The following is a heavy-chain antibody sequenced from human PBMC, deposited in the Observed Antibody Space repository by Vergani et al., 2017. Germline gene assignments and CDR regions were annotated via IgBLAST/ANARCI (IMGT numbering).Heavy chain of an antibody. CDR2: ISVYNGNR. V-gene: IGHV1-18*01. CDR1: GYTFSSYG. Sequence: QVQLVQSGAEVKKPGASVKVPCKASGYTFSSYGISWVRQAPGQGLEWMGWISVYNGNRKYAKRLQGRVTMTTDTSTSTAYMELRSLRSDDTAVYYCAREIAHDTIFGVVIRRYYYYYGMDVWGQGTTVTVSS. CDR3: AREIAHDTIFGVVIRRYYYYYGMDV. D-gene: IGHD3-3*01. J-gene: IGHJ6*02.